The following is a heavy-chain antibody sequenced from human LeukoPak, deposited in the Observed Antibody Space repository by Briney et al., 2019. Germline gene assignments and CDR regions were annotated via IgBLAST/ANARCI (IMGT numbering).Heavy chain of an antibody. CDR2: IYYSGNT. V-gene: IGHV4-39*01. J-gene: IGHJ4*02. D-gene: IGHD3/OR15-3a*01. CDR3: ARQHGSGLFILP. CDR1: GVSISSSNSY. Sequence: SETLSLTCTVSGVSISSSNSYWGWIRQPPGKGLEWIGSIYYSGNTYYNASLKSQVSISIDTSKNHFSLRLTSVTAADTAVYYCARQHGSGLFILPGGQGTLVTVSS.